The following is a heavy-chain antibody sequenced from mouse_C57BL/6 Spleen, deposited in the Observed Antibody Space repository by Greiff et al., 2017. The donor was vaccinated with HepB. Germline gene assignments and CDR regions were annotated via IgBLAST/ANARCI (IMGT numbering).Heavy chain of an antibody. J-gene: IGHJ2*01. D-gene: IGHD1-1*01. CDR1: GYTFTSYG. Sequence: QVQLQQSGAELARPGASVKLSCKASGYTFTSYGISWVKQRTGQGLEWIGEIYPRSGNTYYNQKFKGKATLTADKSSSTAYMELRSLTSEDSAVYFCARYTTVGPGYWGQGTTVTVSS. CDR2: IYPRSGNT. V-gene: IGHV1-81*01. CDR3: ARYTTVGPGY.